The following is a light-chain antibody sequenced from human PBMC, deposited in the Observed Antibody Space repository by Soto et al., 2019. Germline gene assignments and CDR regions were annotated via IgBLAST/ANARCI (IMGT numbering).Light chain of an antibody. Sequence: QSVLTQPASVSGSPGQSITISCTGTSSDVGAYNHVSWYQHHPGKAPKLMIYDVSNRPSGVSNRFSGSKSGYTASLTISGLLAEDDADYYCNSNTISNTRVFGTGTKVTVL. CDR3: NSNTISNTRV. J-gene: IGLJ1*01. CDR1: SSDVGAYNH. CDR2: DVS. V-gene: IGLV2-14*01.